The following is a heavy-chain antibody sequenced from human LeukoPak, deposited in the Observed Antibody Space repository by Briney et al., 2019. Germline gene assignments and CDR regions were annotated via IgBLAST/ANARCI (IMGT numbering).Heavy chain of an antibody. D-gene: IGHD3-22*01. CDR3: ARGVGYYDSSGYIDY. Sequence: PGGSLRLSCAASGFTFSSYSMNWVRQAPGKGLEWVSSISSSSSYIYYADSVKGRFTISRDNAKNSLYLQMNSLRAEDTAVYYCARGVGYYDSSGYIDYWGQGTLSPSPQ. CDR2: ISSSSSYI. V-gene: IGHV3-21*01. J-gene: IGHJ4*02. CDR1: GFTFSSYS.